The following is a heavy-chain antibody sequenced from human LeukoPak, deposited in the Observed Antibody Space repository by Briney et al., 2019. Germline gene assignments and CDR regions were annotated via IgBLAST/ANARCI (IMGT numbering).Heavy chain of an antibody. D-gene: IGHD6-19*01. CDR2: IYSSGST. V-gene: IGHV4-39*07. CDR3: ARGTLYRGWSYYLDF. J-gene: IGHJ4*02. Sequence: SETLSLTCTVSGGSISSSAYYWGWIRQPPGKGLERIGTIYSSGSTYYNPSLKSRVTISVDTSKNQFSLKLSSVTAADTAMYYCARGTLYRGWSYYLDFWGQGSQVTVSS. CDR1: GGSISSSAYY.